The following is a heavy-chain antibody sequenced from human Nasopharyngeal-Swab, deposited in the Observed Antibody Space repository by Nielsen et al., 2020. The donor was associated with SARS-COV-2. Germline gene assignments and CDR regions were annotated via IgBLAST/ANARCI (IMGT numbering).Heavy chain of an antibody. CDR3: ARDLTIAVAGLDSAGEFDY. Sequence: SVKKTCNAAAGFISSNDISWVRRAAGQGLEWMGGIIPIFGTANYAQKFQCRVTITAEESTSTAYMMLSSLRSEDTAVYYCARDLTIAVAGLDSAGEFDYWGKGTRSTFSS. V-gene: IGHV1-69*13. CDR1: AGFISSND. J-gene: IGHJ4*02. CDR2: IIPIFGTA. D-gene: IGHD6-19*01.